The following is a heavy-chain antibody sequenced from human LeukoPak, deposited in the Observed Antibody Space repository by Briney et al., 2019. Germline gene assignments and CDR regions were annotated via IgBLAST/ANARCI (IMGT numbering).Heavy chain of an antibody. J-gene: IGHJ5*02. D-gene: IGHD6-6*01. CDR1: GGSISNYY. CDR2: IYASGST. CDR3: ARHEYSRQDWFDP. V-gene: IGHV4-4*09. Sequence: SETLSLTCTVSGGSISNYYWSWIRQPPGKGLEWIGYIYASGSTDYNPSLKSRLTMSLDTSKNQFSLKLTSVTAADTAVYYCARHEYSRQDWFDPWGQGTLVTVSS.